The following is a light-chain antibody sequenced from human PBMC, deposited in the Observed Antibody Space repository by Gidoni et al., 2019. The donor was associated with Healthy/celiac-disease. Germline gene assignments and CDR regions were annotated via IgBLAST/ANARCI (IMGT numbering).Light chain of an antibody. CDR3: QQYGSSPNT. CDR1: QRVSSSY. CDR2: GAS. V-gene: IGKV3-20*01. J-gene: IGKJ2*01. Sequence: EIVLTPSQGTLTSSPGESATLSCRAGQRVSSSYLAWYQQRPGQAPRLLIYGASSRATGIPDRFSGSGSGTDFTLTISRLEPEDFAVYYCQQYGSSPNTFGQGTKLEIK.